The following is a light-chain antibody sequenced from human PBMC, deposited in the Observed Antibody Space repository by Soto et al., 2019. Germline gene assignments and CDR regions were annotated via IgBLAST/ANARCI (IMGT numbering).Light chain of an antibody. CDR2: DTT. Sequence: QTVVTQEPSLTVPPGGTVTLTCGSSTGAVTSGHYPYWFQQKPGQAPKTLIYDTTNKHSWSPARFSGSLLGGKAALTLSGAQPEDEADYYCLLVYSGTVVFGGGTKLTVL. V-gene: IGLV7-46*01. CDR3: LLVYSGTVV. J-gene: IGLJ2*01. CDR1: TGAVTSGHY.